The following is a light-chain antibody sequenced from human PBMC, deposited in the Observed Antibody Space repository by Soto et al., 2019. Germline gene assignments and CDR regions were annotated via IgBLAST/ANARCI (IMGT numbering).Light chain of an antibody. J-gene: IGKJ1*01. V-gene: IGKV1-39*01. CDR1: QSISSY. CDR2: AAS. CDR3: QQSNSTPRT. Sequence: DIVMTQSPASLSVSLGDRVTITCRASQSISSYLNWYQQKPGKAPKLLIYAASSLQSGVPSRFSGSGSGTDFTLTISSLEPEDFATYYCQQSNSTPRTFGQGTKVDIK.